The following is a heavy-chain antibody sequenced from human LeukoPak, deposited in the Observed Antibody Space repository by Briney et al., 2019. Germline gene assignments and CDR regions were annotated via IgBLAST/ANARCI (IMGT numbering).Heavy chain of an antibody. J-gene: IGHJ6*03. CDR1: GYTFTSYD. Sequence: GASVKVSCKASGYTFTSYDINWVRQATGQGLEWMGWMNPNSGNTGYAQKFQGRVTMTRNTSISTVYMELSSLRSEDTAVYYCARRTGWFGELYHYYYMDVWGKGTTVTVSS. CDR2: MNPNSGNT. V-gene: IGHV1-8*01. D-gene: IGHD3-10*01. CDR3: ARRTGWFGELYHYYYMDV.